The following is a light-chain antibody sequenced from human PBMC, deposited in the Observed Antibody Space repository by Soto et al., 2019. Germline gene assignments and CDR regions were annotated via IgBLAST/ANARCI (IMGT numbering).Light chain of an antibody. CDR2: ATS. Sequence: DIQMPQSPSSLSASIGNRVTITCPASHNTGNYLNLYQQKPGKDPKVLIYATSKLHNGVPSRFRGGGSGTDFTLTISRLQPEDLATFYWQQSYTTPTFGQGTKVEVK. J-gene: IGKJ1*01. CDR3: QQSYTTPT. CDR1: HNTGNY. V-gene: IGKV1-39*01.